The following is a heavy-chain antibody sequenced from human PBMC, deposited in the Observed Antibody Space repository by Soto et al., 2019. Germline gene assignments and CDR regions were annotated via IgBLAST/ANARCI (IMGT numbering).Heavy chain of an antibody. Sequence: EVQLVESGGGLVQPGRSPRLSCAVSGFTFDDYAMHWVRQAPGKGLEWVSGISWNSGSIGYADSVKGRFTISRDNAKNSLYLQMNSLRAEDTALYYCAKGEGPHYYGSGTTFDPWGQGTLVTVSS. CDR1: GFTFDDYA. CDR2: ISWNSGSI. V-gene: IGHV3-9*01. CDR3: AKGEGPHYYGSGTTFDP. D-gene: IGHD3-10*01. J-gene: IGHJ5*02.